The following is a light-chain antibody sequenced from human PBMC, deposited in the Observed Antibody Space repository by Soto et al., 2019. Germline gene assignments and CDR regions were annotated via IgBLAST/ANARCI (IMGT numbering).Light chain of an antibody. CDR1: QSVSSSY. Sequence: EIVLTQSPGTLSLSPGERSTLSFMSSQSVSSSYLAWYQQKPGHAPRLLIYGASSRATGIPDRFSGSGSGTDFTLTISRLEPEDFAVYYCQQYGSSLSITFGQGTRLEIK. J-gene: IGKJ5*01. CDR3: QQYGSSLSIT. CDR2: GAS. V-gene: IGKV3-20*01.